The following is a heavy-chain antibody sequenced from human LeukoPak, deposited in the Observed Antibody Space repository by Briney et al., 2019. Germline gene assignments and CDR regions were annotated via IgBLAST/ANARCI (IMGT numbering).Heavy chain of an antibody. CDR2: INHSGST. CDR3: ARQVRGTYYYGSGSYFGRINGPYYYYYMGV. V-gene: IGHV4-34*01. Sequence: SETLSLTYAVYGGSFSGYYWSWIRQPPGKGLEWIGEINHSGSTNYNPSLKSRVTISVDTSKNQFSLKLSSVTAADTAVYYCARQVRGTYYYGSGSYFGRINGPYYYYYMGVWGKGTTVTISS. D-gene: IGHD3-10*01. CDR1: GGSFSGYY. J-gene: IGHJ6*03.